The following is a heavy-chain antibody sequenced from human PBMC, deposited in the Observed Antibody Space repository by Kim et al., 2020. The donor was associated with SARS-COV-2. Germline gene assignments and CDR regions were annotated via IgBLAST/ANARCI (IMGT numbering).Heavy chain of an antibody. CDR2: IWYDGSNE. CDR3: ARDIASRRLDY. CDR1: GFTFRNHG. D-gene: IGHD6-6*01. Sequence: GGSLRLSCAASGFTFRNHGMHWVRQAPGKGLEWVAVIWYDGSNEYYGDSMKGRFTISRDNSKNTLYLQMNSLRAEDTAIYYCARDIASRRLDYWGQGTPVTVSS. J-gene: IGHJ4*02. V-gene: IGHV3-33*01.